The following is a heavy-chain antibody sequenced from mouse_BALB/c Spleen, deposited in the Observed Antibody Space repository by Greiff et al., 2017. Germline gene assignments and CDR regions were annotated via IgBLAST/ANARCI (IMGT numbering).Heavy chain of an antibody. CDR2: IDPSDSYT. J-gene: IGHJ3*01. CDR3: ARSLTTVVAREAAY. D-gene: IGHD1-1*01. Sequence: QVQLKQPGAELVKPGASVKLSCKASGYTFTSYWMHWVKQRPGQGLEWIGEIDPSDSYTNYNQKFKGKATLTVDKSSSTAYMQLSSLTSEDSAVYYCARSLTTVVAREAAYWGQGTLVTVSA. V-gene: IGHV1-69*02. CDR1: GYTFTSYW.